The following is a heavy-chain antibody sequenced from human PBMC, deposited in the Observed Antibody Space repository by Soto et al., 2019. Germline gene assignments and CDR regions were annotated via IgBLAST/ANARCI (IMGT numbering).Heavy chain of an antibody. CDR2: ISYDGNKK. D-gene: IGHD6-19*01. Sequence: DLAESGGGVVQPGRSLRLSCAASGFTFTSYGMHWVRQAPGKGLEWVAVISYDGNKKNHADSVKGRFTISRDNSNNTLYLQMNSLKADDTGLYFCVKDLGPRAVAGDFDYWGQGTLVIVS. V-gene: IGHV3-30*18. CDR3: VKDLGPRAVAGDFDY. J-gene: IGHJ4*02. CDR1: GFTFTSYG.